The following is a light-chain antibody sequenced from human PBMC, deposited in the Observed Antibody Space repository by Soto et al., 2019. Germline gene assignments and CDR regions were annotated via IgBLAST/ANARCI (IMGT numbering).Light chain of an antibody. CDR1: QSVRSIY. CDR2: GAS. Sequence: EVVLRQSPGTVSLSPRERATLSCRASQSVRSIYLAWYQQKPGQAPRLLIYGASSRATGIPDRFSGSGSGTDFTLTISRVEPEDFAVYYCQQYGSSPPIPFGQGTRLEIK. V-gene: IGKV3-20*01. J-gene: IGKJ5*01. CDR3: QQYGSSPPIP.